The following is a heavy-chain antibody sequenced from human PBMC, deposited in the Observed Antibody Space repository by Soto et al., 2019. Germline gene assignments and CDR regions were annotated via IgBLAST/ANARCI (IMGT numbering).Heavy chain of an antibody. V-gene: IGHV3-15*01. CDR1: GFTFSNAW. CDR2: IKSKTNGGTT. Sequence: GGSLRLSCAASGFTFSNAWMSWVRQAPGKGLEWVGRIKSKTNGGTTDYAAPVKGRFTLSRDDSKNMLYLQMSSLKTEDTAVYYCTTDDPINKNWGQGTLVTVSS. CDR3: TTDDPINKN. J-gene: IGHJ4*02.